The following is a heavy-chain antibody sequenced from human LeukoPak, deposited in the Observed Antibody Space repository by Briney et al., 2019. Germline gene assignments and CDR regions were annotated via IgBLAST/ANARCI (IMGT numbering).Heavy chain of an antibody. J-gene: IGHJ3*02. CDR1: GFTFRNYD. D-gene: IGHD1-14*01. CDR3: ANYPELSAFDI. V-gene: IGHV3-48*02. CDR2: ITSSSSTI. Sequence: GGSLRLSCAASGFTFRNYDMNWVRQAPGKGLEWVPFITSSSSTIYYADSVKGRFTVSRDNAKNSLDLQMNSLRDEDTAVYYCANYPELSAFDIWGQGTMVTVSS.